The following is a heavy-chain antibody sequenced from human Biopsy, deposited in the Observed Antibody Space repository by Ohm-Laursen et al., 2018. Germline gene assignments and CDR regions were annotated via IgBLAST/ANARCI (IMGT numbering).Heavy chain of an antibody. CDR3: AKGQDLRGGAEYFQH. CDR1: GYTFTGQY. V-gene: IGHV1-2*02. D-gene: IGHD2-15*01. J-gene: IGHJ1*01. Sequence: ASVKVSCKASGYTFTGQYLHCVRQVPGQGLEWMGWINPHSGTTNFAQDFQGRVTMTRDTSITTAYMELRRLRSDDTAVYYFAKGQDLRGGAEYFQHWGQGALVTVSS. CDR2: INPHSGTT.